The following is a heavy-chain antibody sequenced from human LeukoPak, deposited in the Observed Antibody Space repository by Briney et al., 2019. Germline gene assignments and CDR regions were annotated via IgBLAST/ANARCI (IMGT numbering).Heavy chain of an antibody. D-gene: IGHD1-26*01. CDR3: ARWMVGAKYFQH. V-gene: IGHV1-69*01. CDR2: IIPIFGTA. CDR1: GGTFSSYT. J-gene: IGHJ1*01. Sequence: GSSVKVSCKASGGTFSSYTISWVRQAPGQGLEWMGGIIPIFGTANYAQKFQGRVTITADESTSTAYMELSSLRSEDTAVYYCARWMVGAKYFQHWGQGTLVTVSS.